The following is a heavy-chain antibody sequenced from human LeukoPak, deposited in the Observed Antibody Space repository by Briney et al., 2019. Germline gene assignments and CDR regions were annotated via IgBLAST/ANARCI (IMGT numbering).Heavy chain of an antibody. Sequence: GGSLRPSCAASGFTFSNFWMSWVRQGPGKGLEWVANIKQDGSEKYYVDSVKGRFTISRDNAKNSLYLQMNSLRAEDTAVYYCTRGRDDYNRFGYWGQGTLVTVSS. V-gene: IGHV3-7*01. CDR2: IKQDGSEK. D-gene: IGHD5-24*01. CDR3: TRGRDDYNRFGY. J-gene: IGHJ4*02. CDR1: GFTFSNFW.